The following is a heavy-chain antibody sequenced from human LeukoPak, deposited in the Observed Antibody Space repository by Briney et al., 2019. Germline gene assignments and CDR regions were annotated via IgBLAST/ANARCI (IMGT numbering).Heavy chain of an antibody. V-gene: IGHV1-2*02. Sequence: ASVKVSCKASGYTFTGYYMHWVRQAPGQGLEWMGWINPNSGGTNYAQKFQGRVTMTRDTSITTAYMELSSLRSDDTAVYYCATRDAEYFQYWGQGTLVTVSS. J-gene: IGHJ1*01. CDR1: GYTFTGYY. CDR2: INPNSGGT. CDR3: ATRDAEYFQY.